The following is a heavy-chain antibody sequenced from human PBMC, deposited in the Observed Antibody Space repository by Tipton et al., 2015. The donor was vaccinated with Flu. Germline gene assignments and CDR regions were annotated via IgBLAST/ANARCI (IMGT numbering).Heavy chain of an antibody. CDR2: IIPIFGTA. D-gene: IGHD3-10*01. CDR1: GGTFSSYA. CDR3: ARVGITMVQGWSCYYYYGMDV. Sequence: QLVQSGAEVKKPGSSVKVSCKASGGTFSSYAIRCVRQAPGQGLEWMGGIIPIFGTANYAQKFQGRVTITADESTSTADMELSSLRSEDTAVDYWARVGITMVQGWSCYYYYGMDVWGQGTTVTVSS. V-gene: IGHV1-69*01. J-gene: IGHJ6*02.